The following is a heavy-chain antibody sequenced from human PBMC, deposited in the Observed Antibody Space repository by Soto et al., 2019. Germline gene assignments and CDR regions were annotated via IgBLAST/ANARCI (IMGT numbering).Heavy chain of an antibody. CDR2: ISWNSGTI. V-gene: IGHV3-9*01. CDR1: GFTFDDYA. J-gene: IGHJ4*02. Sequence: VQLVESGGGLVQPGRSLRLSCAASGFTFDDYAMHWVRQVPGRGLEWVSGISWNSGTIGYADSVKGRFTISRDNAKKSLYLQMNSLRAEDTALYYCAKDKDSGYRDGSSFDSWGQGTLVTVSS. D-gene: IGHD5-18*01. CDR3: AKDKDSGYRDGSSFDS.